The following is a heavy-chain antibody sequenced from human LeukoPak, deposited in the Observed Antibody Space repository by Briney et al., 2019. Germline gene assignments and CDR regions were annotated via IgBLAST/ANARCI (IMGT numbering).Heavy chain of an antibody. J-gene: IGHJ4*02. V-gene: IGHV3-72*01. CDR3: AAAHYYDSSGYNTHRGSRDDYFDY. D-gene: IGHD3-22*01. CDR1: GFTFSDHH. CDR2: IRNKANRYTT. Sequence: GGSLRLSCAASGFTFSDHHMDWVRQAPGEGLEWVARIRNKANRYTTEYAASVKGRFTISRDDSENSLYLQMDSLKTEDTAVYYCAAAHYYDSSGYNTHRGSRDDYFDYWGQGTLVTVSS.